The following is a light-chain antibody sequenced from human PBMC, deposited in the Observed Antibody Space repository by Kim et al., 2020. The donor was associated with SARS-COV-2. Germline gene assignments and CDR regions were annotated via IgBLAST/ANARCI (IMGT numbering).Light chain of an antibody. J-gene: IGKJ4*01. CDR1: QNSAIV. V-gene: IGKV3-11*01. CDR3: QQHSDWHT. Sequence: SSAPGATVTLSGRHSQNSAIVLGWHKPSPGHPPRLLVSAASNRATGIPVRCSGSGSGTDFTLTSVRLEHVDFAVYYGQQHSDWHTFGGGTKVEI. CDR2: AAS.